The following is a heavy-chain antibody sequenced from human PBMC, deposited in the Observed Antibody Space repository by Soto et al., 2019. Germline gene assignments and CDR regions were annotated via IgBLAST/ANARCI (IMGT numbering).Heavy chain of an antibody. Sequence: ASLKVSCKASGYTFTSYGISWVRQAPGQGLEWMGWISAYNGNTNYAQKLQGRVTMTTDTSTSTAYMELRSLRSDDTAVYYCARDANVRHWLELRTDLDNWGQGTLVTVSS. CDR3: ARDANVRHWLELRTDLDN. CDR1: GYTFTSYG. V-gene: IGHV1-18*01. D-gene: IGHD1-7*01. J-gene: IGHJ4*02. CDR2: ISAYNGNT.